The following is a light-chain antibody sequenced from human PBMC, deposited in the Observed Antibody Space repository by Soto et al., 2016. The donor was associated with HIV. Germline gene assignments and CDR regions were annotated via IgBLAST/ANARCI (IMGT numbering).Light chain of an antibody. V-gene: IGKV1-27*01. CDR2: AAS. CDR1: QMINSY. Sequence: DIQMTQSPSSLSAFIGDRVTITCRASQMINSYLNWYQQKPAKAPRLLIYAASTLQVGVPSRFSGSGSGTDFTLTISSLQPEDVATYYCQKYNSALWTFGQGTKVEIK. J-gene: IGKJ1*01. CDR3: QKYNSALWT.